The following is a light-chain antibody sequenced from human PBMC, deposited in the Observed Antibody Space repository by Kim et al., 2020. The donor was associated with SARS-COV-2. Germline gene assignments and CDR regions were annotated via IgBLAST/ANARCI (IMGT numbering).Light chain of an antibody. V-gene: IGKV1-27*01. CDR1: QAISYY. CDR2: ATS. CDR3: QKYNNAPLT. Sequence: DIQMSQSPSSLSASVGDRVTITCRASQAISYYLAWYQQKPGKVPKLLIYATSTLQSGVPSRFSGSGSGTDFTLTISSLQPEDVATYYCQKYNNAPLTFGGGTKVDIK. J-gene: IGKJ4*01.